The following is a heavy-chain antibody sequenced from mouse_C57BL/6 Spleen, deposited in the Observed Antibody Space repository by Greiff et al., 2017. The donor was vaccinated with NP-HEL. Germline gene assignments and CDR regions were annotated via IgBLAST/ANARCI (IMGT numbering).Heavy chain of an antibody. J-gene: IGHJ3*01. D-gene: IGHD2-2*01. Sequence: EVQLQQSGPELVKPGASVKMSCKASGYTFTDYNMHWVKQSHGKSLEWIGYINPNNGGTSYNQKFKGKATLTVNKSSSTAYMELRSLTSEDSAVYYCARAEEIPSTMVTTAWFAYWGQGTLVTVSA. CDR3: ARAEEIPSTMVTTAWFAY. CDR1: GYTFTDYN. V-gene: IGHV1-22*01. CDR2: INPNNGGT.